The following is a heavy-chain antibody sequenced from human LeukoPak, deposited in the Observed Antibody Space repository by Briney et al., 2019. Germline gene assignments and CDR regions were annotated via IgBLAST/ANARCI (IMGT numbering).Heavy chain of an antibody. D-gene: IGHD6-13*01. Sequence: GASVKVSCKASGYTFTSYDINWVRQATGQGLEWMGWMNPNSGNTGYAQKFQGRVTMTRDTSTSTVYMELSSLRSEDTAVYYCARVGSSSWNVHFDYWGQGTLVTVSS. J-gene: IGHJ4*02. CDR1: GYTFTSYD. V-gene: IGHV1-8*01. CDR2: MNPNSGNT. CDR3: ARVGSSSWNVHFDY.